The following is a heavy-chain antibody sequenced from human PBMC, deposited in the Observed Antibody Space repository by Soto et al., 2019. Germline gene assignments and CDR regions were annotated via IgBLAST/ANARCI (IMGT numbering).Heavy chain of an antibody. D-gene: IGHD1-1*01. CDR3: AQAVVFTGGDAFDV. CDR1: GGSISTGGFY. CDR2: IFYSGRT. Sequence: QVQLRESGPGLVKPSQTLSLTCTVSGGSISTGGFYWHWIRQYPGKGLEGIGSIFYSGRTSDNPSLTSRVTVSIEASKIRFSLRLCSVTAADTAVYYCAQAVVFTGGDAFDVWGQGRLVTVSS. V-gene: IGHV4-31*03. J-gene: IGHJ3*01.